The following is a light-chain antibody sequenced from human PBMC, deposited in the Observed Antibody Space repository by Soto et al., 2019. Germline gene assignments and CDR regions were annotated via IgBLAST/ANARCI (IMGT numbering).Light chain of an antibody. Sequence: EIVLTQSPATLSLSPVERATLSCRASQSVSSYLAWYQQKPGQAPRLLIYHASNRATGIPARFSGSGSGTDFTLTISSLEPEDFAVYYCQQYGSSLSITFGQGTRLEN. CDR2: HAS. J-gene: IGKJ5*01. CDR3: QQYGSSLSIT. V-gene: IGKV3-11*01. CDR1: QSVSSY.